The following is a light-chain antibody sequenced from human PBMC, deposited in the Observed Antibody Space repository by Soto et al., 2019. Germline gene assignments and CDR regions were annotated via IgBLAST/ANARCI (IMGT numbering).Light chain of an antibody. J-gene: IGLJ1*01. V-gene: IGLV2-14*03. Sequence: QSALNQPASVSGSPGQSITISCTGTSSDVGAYDYVSWYQQHPGKAPKLLIYDVDNRPSGVSNRFSGSKSGNTASLTISGLQAEDEADYYCKAYTSTSTLYVFGTGTKVTVL. CDR1: SSDVGAYDY. CDR3: KAYTSTSTLYV. CDR2: DVD.